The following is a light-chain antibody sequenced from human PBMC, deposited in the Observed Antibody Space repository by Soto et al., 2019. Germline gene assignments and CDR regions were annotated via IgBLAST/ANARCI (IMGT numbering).Light chain of an antibody. CDR3: QQYGSSIT. J-gene: IGKJ5*01. CDR2: GAF. Sequence: EIVLTQSPGNLSLSPGERATLSCRASQSVSSSYLAWYQQKPGQAPRLLIYGAFSRATGIPDRFSGSGSGTDFPLTISRLEPEDFAVYYCQQYGSSITFGQGTRLEIK. CDR1: QSVSSSY. V-gene: IGKV3-20*01.